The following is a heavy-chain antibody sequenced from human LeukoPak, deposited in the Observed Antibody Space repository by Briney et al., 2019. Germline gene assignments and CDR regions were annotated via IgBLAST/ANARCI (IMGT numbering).Heavy chain of an antibody. J-gene: IGHJ3*02. CDR1: GGSINSGGYY. CDR3: ARAGDAFDI. Sequence: PSQTLSLTCTVSGGSINSGGYYWSWIRQPPGKGLEWIGEINHSGSTNYNPSLKSRVTISVDTSKNQFSLKLSSVTAADTAVYYCARAGDAFDIWGQGTMVTVSS. CDR2: INHSGST. V-gene: IGHV4-30-2*01.